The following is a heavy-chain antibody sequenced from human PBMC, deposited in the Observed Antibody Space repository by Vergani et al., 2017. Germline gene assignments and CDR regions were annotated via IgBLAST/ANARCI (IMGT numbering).Heavy chain of an antibody. CDR2: ISSSGTTM. CDR1: GFTFSSYD. V-gene: IGHV3-48*03. Sequence: QLVESGGGLVQPGGSLRLSCAASGFTFSSYDMNWVRQAPGKGLEWVSYISSSGTTMYYADSVKGRFTTSRDNAKNSLYLQMNSLRAEDTAVYYCAKMGSYYAGPYYFDYWGQGTLVTVSS. CDR3: AKMGSYYAGPYYFDY. J-gene: IGHJ4*02. D-gene: IGHD1-26*01.